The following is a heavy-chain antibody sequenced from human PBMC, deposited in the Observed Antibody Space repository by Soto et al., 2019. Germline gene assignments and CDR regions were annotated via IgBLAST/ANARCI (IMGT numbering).Heavy chain of an antibody. J-gene: IGHJ4*02. CDR1: GFTFSSYA. Sequence: PGGSLRLSCAASGFTFSSYAMHRVRQAPGKGLKWVAVISYDGSNKYYADSVKGRFTISRDNSKNTLYLQMNSLRAEDTAVYYCAREGGNWGWVGYCFDYWGQGTLVTVSS. D-gene: IGHD7-27*01. V-gene: IGHV3-30-3*01. CDR2: ISYDGSNK. CDR3: AREGGNWGWVGYCFDY.